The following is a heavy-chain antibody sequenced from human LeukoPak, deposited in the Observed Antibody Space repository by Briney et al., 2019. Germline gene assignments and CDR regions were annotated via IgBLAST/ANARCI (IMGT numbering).Heavy chain of an antibody. D-gene: IGHD3-9*01. V-gene: IGHV3-21*01. Sequence: GGSLRLSCAASGFTFSSYSMNWVRQAQGKGLEWVSYISSSSSYIYYADSVKGRFTISRDNAKNSLYLQMNSLRAEDTAVYYCARDYDILTGYHSYGMDVWGQGTTVTVSS. CDR3: ARDYDILTGYHSYGMDV. CDR2: ISSSSSYI. CDR1: GFTFSSYS. J-gene: IGHJ6*02.